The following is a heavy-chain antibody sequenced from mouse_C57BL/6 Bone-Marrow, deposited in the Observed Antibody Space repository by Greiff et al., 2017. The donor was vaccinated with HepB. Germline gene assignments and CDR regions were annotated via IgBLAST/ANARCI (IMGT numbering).Heavy chain of an antibody. J-gene: IGHJ4*01. CDR2: IYPRSGNT. V-gene: IGHV1-81*01. CDR1: GYTFTSSG. Sequence: QVQLQQSGAELARPGASVKLSCKASGYTFTSSGISWVKQRTGQGLEWIGEIYPRSGNTYYNEKFKGKATLTADKSSSTAYMELRSLTSEDSAVYFCAPGGGGYAMDYWGQGTSVTVSS. CDR3: APGGGGYAMDY.